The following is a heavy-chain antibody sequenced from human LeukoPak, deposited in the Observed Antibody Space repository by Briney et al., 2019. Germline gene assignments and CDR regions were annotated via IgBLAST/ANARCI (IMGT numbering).Heavy chain of an antibody. CDR3: ARPTAGYYDSSGFFDY. J-gene: IGHJ4*02. D-gene: IGHD3-22*01. CDR2: INAGNGNT. CDR1: GYTFTSYA. Sequence: ASVKVSCKASGYTFTSYAMHWVRQAPGQRLEWMGWINAGNGNTKYSQKFQGRVTITRDTSASKAHMELSSLRSEDTAVYYCARPTAGYYDSSGFFDYWGQGTLVTVSS. V-gene: IGHV1-3*01.